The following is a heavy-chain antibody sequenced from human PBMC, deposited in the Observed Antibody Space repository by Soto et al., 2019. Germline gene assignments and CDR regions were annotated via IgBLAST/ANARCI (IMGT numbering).Heavy chain of an antibody. D-gene: IGHD6-19*01. CDR2: ISGSGGST. V-gene: IGHV3-23*01. CDR1: GFTFSSYA. J-gene: IGHJ5*02. Sequence: EVQLLESGGGLVQPGGSLRLSCAASGFTFSSYAMSWVRQAPGKGLEWVSAISGSGGSTYYADSVKGRFTISRDNSKNTLYLQMNSLRAEDTAVYYCANQHSSGWYGRGWFDPWGQGTLVTVSS. CDR3: ANQHSSGWYGRGWFDP.